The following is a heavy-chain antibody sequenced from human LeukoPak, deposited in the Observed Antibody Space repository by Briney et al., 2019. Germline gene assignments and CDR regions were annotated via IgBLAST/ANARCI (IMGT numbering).Heavy chain of an antibody. CDR3: ARNGRYYYGWGSFYSNYYWRLAV. D-gene: IGHD3-10*01. V-gene: IGHV4-59*01. CDR2: IYYSGST. Sequence: SETLSLTCTVSGGSISSYYWSWIRQPPGKGLEWIGYIYYSGSTNYNPSLKSRVTISVDTSKNQFSLKLSSVTAADTAVYYCARNGRYYYGWGSFYSNYYWRLAVGGQGTTVTVSS. J-gene: IGHJ6*02. CDR1: GGSISSYY.